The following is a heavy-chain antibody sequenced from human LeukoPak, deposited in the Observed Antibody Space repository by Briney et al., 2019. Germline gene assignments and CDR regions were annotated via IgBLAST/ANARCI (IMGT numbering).Heavy chain of an antibody. J-gene: IGHJ1*01. V-gene: IGHV3-21*01. CDR1: GFTFSSYS. CDR2: ISSSSSYI. D-gene: IGHD6-13*01. CDR3: ARTGADSSSWYFAEYFQH. Sequence: GGSLRLSCAASGFTFSSYSMNWVRQAPGKGPEWVSSISSSSSYIYYADSVKGRFTISRDNAKNSLYLQMNSLRAEDTAVYYCARTGADSSSWYFAEYFQHWGQGTLVTVSS.